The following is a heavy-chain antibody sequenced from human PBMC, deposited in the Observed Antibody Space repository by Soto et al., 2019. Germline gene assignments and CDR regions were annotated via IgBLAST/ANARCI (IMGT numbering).Heavy chain of an antibody. J-gene: IGHJ4*02. D-gene: IGHD6-19*01. CDR3: ARDWYISGWSVLDS. CDR1: GGSISSNY. CDR2: INNIGST. Sequence: PSETLSLTCTVSGGSISSNYCSWIRQPPGKGLEWIGYINNIGSTNYNPSLKSRVTISVDTSKNQISLKLSSVTAADTAVYYCARDWYISGWSVLDSWGQGTLVTVSS. V-gene: IGHV4-59*01.